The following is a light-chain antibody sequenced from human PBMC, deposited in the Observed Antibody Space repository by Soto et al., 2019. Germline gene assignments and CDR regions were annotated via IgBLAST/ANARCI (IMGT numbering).Light chain of an antibody. CDR2: AAS. CDR3: QQSYSTLYT. CDR1: QSISSY. V-gene: IGKV1-39*01. J-gene: IGKJ2*01. Sequence: DIQMTQSPSSLSASVGDRVTITCRASQSISSYLNWYQQKPGKAPKLLIYAASSLQSGVTSRFIGSGSGTDFTLIINSLQPEDFATYYCQQSYSTLYTFGQGTKLEIK.